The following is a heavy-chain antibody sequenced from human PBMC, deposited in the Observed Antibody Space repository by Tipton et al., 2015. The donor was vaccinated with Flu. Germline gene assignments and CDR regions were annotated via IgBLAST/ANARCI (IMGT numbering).Heavy chain of an antibody. CDR3: ARSIGDGVWKLD. CDR1: GYSFTSYW. D-gene: IGHD2-8*01. Sequence: EVQLVQSGAEVKEPGESLKISCKGSGYSFTSYWIGWVRQMPGKGLEWMGIIYPGDSDTRRVIYPGDSDTSYSPSFQGQVTISADRSINTAYLQWSSLKASDTARYYCARSIGDGVWKLDWGQGTLVTVSS. CDR2: IYPGDSDT. J-gene: IGHJ4*02. V-gene: IGHV5-51*01.